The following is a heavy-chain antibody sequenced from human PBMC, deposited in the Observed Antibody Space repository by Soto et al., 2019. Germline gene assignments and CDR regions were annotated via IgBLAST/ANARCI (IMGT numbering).Heavy chain of an antibody. CDR3: ARAIDWFDP. V-gene: IGHV4-59*01. CDR2: IYYSGST. J-gene: IGHJ5*02. CDR1: GGSISSYY. Sequence: PSETXSLTCTVSGGSISSYYWSWIRQPPGKGLEWIGYIYYSGSTNYNPSLKSRVTISVDTSKNQFSLKLSSVTAADTAVYYCARAIDWFDPWGQGTLVTVSS.